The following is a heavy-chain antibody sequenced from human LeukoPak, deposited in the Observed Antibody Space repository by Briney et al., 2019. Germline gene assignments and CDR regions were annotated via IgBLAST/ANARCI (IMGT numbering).Heavy chain of an antibody. CDR1: GFTFSSYA. CDR3: ARGDSSSWTYYFDY. CDR2: ISYDGSNK. V-gene: IGHV3-30*04. D-gene: IGHD6-13*01. Sequence: GRSLRLSCAASGFTFSSYAMHWVRQAPGKGLEWVAVISYDGSNKYYADSVKGRFTISRDNSKNTLYLQMNSLRAEDTAVHYCARGDSSSWTYYFDYWGQGTLVTVSS. J-gene: IGHJ4*02.